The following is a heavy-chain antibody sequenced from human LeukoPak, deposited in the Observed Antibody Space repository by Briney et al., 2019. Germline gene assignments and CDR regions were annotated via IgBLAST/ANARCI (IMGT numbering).Heavy chain of an antibody. CDR1: GGSISSGSYY. CDR2: IYTSGST. CDR3: ATTRWTSERGGFDY. Sequence: SETLSLTCTVSGGSISSGSYYWSWIRQPAGKGLEWIGRIYTSGSTKYNPSLKSRVTISLDTSKNQFSLKVSSVTAADTAMYYCATTRWTSERGGFDYWGQGTLVTVSS. D-gene: IGHD1-1*01. J-gene: IGHJ4*02. V-gene: IGHV4-61*02.